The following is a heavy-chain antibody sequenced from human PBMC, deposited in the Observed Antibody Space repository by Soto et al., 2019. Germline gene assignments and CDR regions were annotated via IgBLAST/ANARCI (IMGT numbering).Heavy chain of an antibody. J-gene: IGHJ6*02. Sequence: SETLSLTCAVSGGSISSGGYSWSWIRQPPGKGLEWIGYIYHSGATYYNPSLKSRVTISVDRSKNQFSLKLSSVTAADTAVYYCARAHYGDYGYGMDVWGQGTTVTVSS. CDR1: GGSISSGGYS. V-gene: IGHV4-30-2*01. CDR3: ARAHYGDYGYGMDV. CDR2: IYHSGAT. D-gene: IGHD4-17*01.